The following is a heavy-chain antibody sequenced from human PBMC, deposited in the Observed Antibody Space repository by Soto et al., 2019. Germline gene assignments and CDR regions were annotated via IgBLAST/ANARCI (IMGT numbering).Heavy chain of an antibody. CDR1: GFTFSSYA. V-gene: IGHV3-30-3*01. Sequence: GGPLRLSCAASGFTFSSYAMHWVRQAPGKGLEWVAVISYDGSNKYYADSVKGRFTISRDNSKNTLYLQMNSLRAEDTAVYYCARDLFYYDSSGPGRVDYWGQGTLVTVSS. D-gene: IGHD3-22*01. CDR3: ARDLFYYDSSGPGRVDY. CDR2: ISYDGSNK. J-gene: IGHJ4*02.